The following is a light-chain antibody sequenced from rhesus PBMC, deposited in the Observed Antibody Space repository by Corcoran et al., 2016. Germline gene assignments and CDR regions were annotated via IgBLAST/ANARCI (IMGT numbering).Light chain of an antibody. CDR3: QQDYSWRS. CDR2: GAS. CDR1: RSVSIS. V-gene: IGKV3-17*03. Sequence: EVLLTQSPATLSLSPGERATLSCRASRSVSISLAWYHQKPGQAPKLLIYGASSRATGIPDRFSGRGSGTEFTLTISSLEPEDGGVYFCQQDYSWRSFGPGTKVEIK. J-gene: IGKJ1*01.